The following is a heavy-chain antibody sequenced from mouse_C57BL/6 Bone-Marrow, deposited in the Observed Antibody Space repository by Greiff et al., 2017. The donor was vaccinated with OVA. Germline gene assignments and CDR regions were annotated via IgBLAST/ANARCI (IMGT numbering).Heavy chain of an antibody. CDR3: TRYIYYDYHWYCDV. D-gene: IGHD2-4*01. CDR2: IDPETGGT. Sequence: QVQLQQSGAELVRPGASVTLSCKASGYTFTDYEMHWVKQTPVHGLEWIGAIDPETGGTAYNQKFKGKAILTADKSSSTAYMELRSLTSEDSAVYYCTRYIYYDYHWYCDVWGTGTTVTVSS. J-gene: IGHJ1*03. CDR1: GYTFTDYE. V-gene: IGHV1-15*01.